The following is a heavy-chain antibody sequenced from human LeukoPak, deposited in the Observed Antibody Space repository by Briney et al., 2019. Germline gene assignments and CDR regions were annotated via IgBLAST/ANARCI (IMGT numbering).Heavy chain of an antibody. V-gene: IGHV3-53*01. CDR2: IYSGGNT. CDR1: GFTVSSNY. CDR3: TCSGWSIYYFDY. Sequence: GGTLRLSCAASGFTVSSNYMSWVREAPGKGLEWGSIIYSGGNTHYADSVKGRFTISRENSKNTLYLQMNSLRAEDTAVYYCTCSGWSIYYFDYWGQGTLVTVSS. D-gene: IGHD6-19*01. J-gene: IGHJ4*02.